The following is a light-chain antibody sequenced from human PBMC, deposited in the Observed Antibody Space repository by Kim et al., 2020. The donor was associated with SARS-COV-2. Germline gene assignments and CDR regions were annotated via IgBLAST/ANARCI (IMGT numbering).Light chain of an antibody. J-gene: IGLJ1*01. CDR2: RNN. CDR3: AAWDDSLRVYV. Sequence: ELTQPPSASGTPGQRVTISCSGSSSNIGSNYVYWYQQLPGTAPKLLIYRNNQRPSGVPDRFSGSKSGTSASLAISGLRSEDEADYYCAAWDDSLRVYV. CDR1: SSNIGSNY. V-gene: IGLV1-47*01.